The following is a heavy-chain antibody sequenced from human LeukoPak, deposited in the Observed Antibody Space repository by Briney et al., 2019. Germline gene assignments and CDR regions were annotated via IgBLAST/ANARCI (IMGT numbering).Heavy chain of an antibody. CDR3: AKVGTYDAGAFDI. CDR1: GFTFDDYA. D-gene: IGHD4/OR15-4a*01. CDR2: ISWNSGSI. Sequence: PGGSLRLSCAASGFTFDDYAMHWVRQAPGKGLEWVSGISWNSGSIGYADSVKGRFTISRDNAKNSLYLQMNSLRAEDMALYYCAKVGTYDAGAFDIWGQGTMVTVPS. J-gene: IGHJ3*02. V-gene: IGHV3-9*03.